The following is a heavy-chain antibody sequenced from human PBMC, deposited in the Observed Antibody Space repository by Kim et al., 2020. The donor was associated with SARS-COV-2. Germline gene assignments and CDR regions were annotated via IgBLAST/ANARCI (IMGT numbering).Heavy chain of an antibody. Sequence: GGSLRLSCAASGFTFSNSAMSWVRQAPGKGLEWVSTIGTNTYYADSVKGRFAISRDNSKNTLYLQMNSLRAEDTAVYFCARTSHMDVRGQGTTVTVSS. D-gene: IGHD1-7*01. CDR2: IGTNT. V-gene: IGHV3-23*01. CDR3: ARTSHMDV. J-gene: IGHJ6*02. CDR1: GFTFSNSA.